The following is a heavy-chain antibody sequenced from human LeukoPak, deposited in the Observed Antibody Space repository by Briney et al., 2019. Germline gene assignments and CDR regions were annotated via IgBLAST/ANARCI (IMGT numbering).Heavy chain of an antibody. D-gene: IGHD3-22*01. CDR2: IKTKTDGGTT. CDR1: GLTFSNAW. V-gene: IGHV3-15*01. Sequence: PGGSLRLSCAASGLTFSNAWMSWVRQAPGKGLEWVGHIKTKTDGGTTDYAAPVKGRFTISRDDSKDKLYLQMNSLKTEDTAVYYCTTACSPAHHYDSSGYYYYNYFEYWGQVTLLTVSS. J-gene: IGHJ4*02. CDR3: TTACSPAHHYDSSGYYYYNYFEY.